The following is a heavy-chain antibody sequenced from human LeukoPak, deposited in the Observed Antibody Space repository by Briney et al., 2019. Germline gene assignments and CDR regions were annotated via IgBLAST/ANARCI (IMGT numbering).Heavy chain of an antibody. CDR3: ATASERYDYVWGSYRPPEY. V-gene: IGHV3-48*03. D-gene: IGHD3-16*02. J-gene: IGHJ4*02. CDR2: ISSSGSTI. Sequence: PGGSPRLSCAASGFTFSSYEMNWVRQAPGKGLEWVSYISSSGSTIYYADSVKGRFTISRDNAKNSLYLQMNSLRAEDTAVYYCATASERYDYVWGSYRPPEYWGQGTLVTVSS. CDR1: GFTFSSYE.